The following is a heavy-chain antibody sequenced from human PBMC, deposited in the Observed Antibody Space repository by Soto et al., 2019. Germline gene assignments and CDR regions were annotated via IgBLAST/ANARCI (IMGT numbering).Heavy chain of an antibody. CDR1: GGSISSSSYY. CDR3: ARELRSDRFDP. D-gene: IGHD1-7*01. CDR2: IYYSGST. Sequence: SETLSLTCTVSGGSISSSSYYWGWIRQPPGKGLEWIGSIYYSGSTYYNPSLKSRVTISVDTSKNQFSLKLSSVTAADTAVYYCARELRSDRFDPWGQGTLVTVSS. V-gene: IGHV4-39*01. J-gene: IGHJ5*02.